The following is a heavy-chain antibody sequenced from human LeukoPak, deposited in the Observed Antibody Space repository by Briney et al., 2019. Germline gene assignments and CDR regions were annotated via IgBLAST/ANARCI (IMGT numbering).Heavy chain of an antibody. V-gene: IGHV4-4*07. D-gene: IGHD3-22*01. CDR3: ARGYYYDSSGYYYVDAFDI. Sequence: PSETLSLTCTVSGGSISSYYWSWIRQPAGKGLEWIGRIYTSGSTNYNPSLKSRVTMSVDTSKNQFSLKLSSVTAADTAVYYCARGYYYDSSGYYYVDAFDIWGQGTMVTVSS. CDR2: IYTSGST. CDR1: GGSISSYY. J-gene: IGHJ3*02.